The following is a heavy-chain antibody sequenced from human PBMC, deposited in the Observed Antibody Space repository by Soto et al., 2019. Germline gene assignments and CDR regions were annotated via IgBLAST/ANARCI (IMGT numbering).Heavy chain of an antibody. V-gene: IGHV1-69*13. D-gene: IGHD3-3*01. Sequence: SVKVSRKASGGTFSSYASSWVRLAPGQGLEWMGGIIPIFGTANYAQKFQGRVTITADESTSTAYMELSSLRSEDTAVYYCARDRFLRFLEWPPYGMDVWGQGTTVTVSS. CDR3: ARDRFLRFLEWPPYGMDV. J-gene: IGHJ6*02. CDR2: IIPIFGTA. CDR1: GGTFSSYA.